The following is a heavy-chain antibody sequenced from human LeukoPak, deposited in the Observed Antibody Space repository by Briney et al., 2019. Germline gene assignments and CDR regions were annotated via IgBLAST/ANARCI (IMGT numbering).Heavy chain of an antibody. J-gene: IGHJ4*02. V-gene: IGHV4-59*08. Sequence: SETLSLTCTVSGASISSYYWSWIRQPPGKGLEWIGYISYSGSAIYNPSLKSRVAISLDTSKNQFSLKLSSVTAADTAVYYCAGVPMVRGVTGDYWGQGTLVTVSS. CDR2: ISYSGSA. CDR1: GASISSYY. CDR3: AGVPMVRGVTGDY. D-gene: IGHD3-10*01.